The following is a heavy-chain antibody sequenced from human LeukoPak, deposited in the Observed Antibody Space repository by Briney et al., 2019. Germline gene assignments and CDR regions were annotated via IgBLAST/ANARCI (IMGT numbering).Heavy chain of an antibody. CDR2: ISGSGGST. CDR3: AKDFPLGAMVPLDAFDI. D-gene: IGHD1-26*01. V-gene: IGHV3-23*01. J-gene: IGHJ3*02. CDR1: GFTFSSYA. Sequence: GGSLRLSCAASGFTFSSYAMSWVRQAPGKGLEWVSAISGSGGSTYYADSVKGRFTISRDNSKNTLYLQMNSLRAEDTAVYYCAKDFPLGAMVPLDAFDIWGQGTMVTVSS.